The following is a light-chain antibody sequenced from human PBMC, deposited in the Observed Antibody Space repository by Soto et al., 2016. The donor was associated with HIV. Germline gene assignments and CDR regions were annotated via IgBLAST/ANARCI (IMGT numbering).Light chain of an antibody. CDR3: QQYNSYPWT. Sequence: DIQMTQSPSTLSASVGDRVTITCRASQNISNWLAWYQQRPGKAPKLLIYRASTLQSAIPSRFSGSGSGIEFTLSISNLQPEDFATYYCQQYNSYPWTFGQGTTVEIK. CDR1: QNISNW. J-gene: IGKJ1*01. CDR2: RAS. V-gene: IGKV1-5*03.